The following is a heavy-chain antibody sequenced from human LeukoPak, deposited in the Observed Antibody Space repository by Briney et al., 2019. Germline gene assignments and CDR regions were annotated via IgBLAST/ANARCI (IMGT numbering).Heavy chain of an antibody. CDR2: INAGNGNT. CDR3: ARDIVVVPAAMPFYGMDV. Sequence: ASVKVSCKASGYTFTSYAMHWVRQALGQRLEWMGWINAGNGNTKYSQKFQGRVTITRDTSASTAYMELSSLRSEDTAVYYCARDIVVVPAAMPFYGMDVWGKGTTVTVSS. D-gene: IGHD2-2*01. V-gene: IGHV1-3*01. J-gene: IGHJ6*04. CDR1: GYTFTSYA.